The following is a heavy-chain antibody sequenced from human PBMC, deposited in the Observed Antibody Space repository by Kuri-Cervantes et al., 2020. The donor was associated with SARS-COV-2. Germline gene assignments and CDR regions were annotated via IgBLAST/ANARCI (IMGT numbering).Heavy chain of an antibody. V-gene: IGHV4-34*01. CDR1: GGSFSGYY. CDR3: ARGSGIAARPSTYNWFDP. Sequence: GSLRLSCAVYGGSFSGYYWSWIRQPPGKGLEWIGEINHSGSTNYNPSLKSRVTISVDTSKNQFSLKLSSVTVADTAVYYCARGSGIAARPSTYNWFDPWGQGTLVTVSS. D-gene: IGHD6-6*01. J-gene: IGHJ5*02. CDR2: INHSGST.